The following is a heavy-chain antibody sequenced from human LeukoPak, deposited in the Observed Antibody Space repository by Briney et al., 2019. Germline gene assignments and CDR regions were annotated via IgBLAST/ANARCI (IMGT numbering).Heavy chain of an antibody. CDR2: IYYSGST. V-gene: IGHV4-59*01. CDR3: ARGHSSSWAWFDP. Sequence: SETLSLTCTVSGGSISSYYWSWIRQPPGKGLEWIGYIYYSGSTNYNPSLKSRVTISVDTSKNQFSLKLSSVTAADTAVYYCARGHSSSWAWFDPWGQGTPVTVSS. D-gene: IGHD6-13*01. CDR1: GGSISSYY. J-gene: IGHJ5*02.